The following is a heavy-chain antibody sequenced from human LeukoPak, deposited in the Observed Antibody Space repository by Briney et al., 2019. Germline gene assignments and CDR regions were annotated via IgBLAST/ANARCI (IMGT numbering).Heavy chain of an antibody. CDR1: GFTFSSYW. J-gene: IGHJ4*02. Sequence: GLSLRLSCAASGFTFSSYWMHWVRQAPGKGLVWVARINSDGSTTTYADSVKGRFTISRDNAKNTLYLQMNSLRAEDTAVFYCARAVAGPSHLDYWGQGALVTVSS. V-gene: IGHV3-74*01. D-gene: IGHD6-19*01. CDR3: ARAVAGPSHLDY. CDR2: INSDGSTT.